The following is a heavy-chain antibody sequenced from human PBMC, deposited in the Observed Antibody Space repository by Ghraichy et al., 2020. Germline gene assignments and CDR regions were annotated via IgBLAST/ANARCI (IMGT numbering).Heavy chain of an antibody. CDR1: GFTFSSYA. Sequence: GESLNISCAASGFTFSSYAMSWVRQAPGKGLEWVSAISGSGGSTYYADSVKGRFTISRDNSKNTLYLQMNSLRAEDTAVYYCAKDLEAKGRYSSSSGVGYWGQGTLVTVSS. CDR3: AKDLEAKGRYSSSSGVGY. D-gene: IGHD6-6*01. J-gene: IGHJ4*02. CDR2: ISGSGGST. V-gene: IGHV3-23*01.